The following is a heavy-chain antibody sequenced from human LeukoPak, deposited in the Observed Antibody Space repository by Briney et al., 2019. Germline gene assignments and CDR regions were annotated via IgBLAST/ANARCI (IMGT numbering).Heavy chain of an antibody. J-gene: IGHJ3*02. D-gene: IGHD2-2*01. CDR1: GFTFSSYS. V-gene: IGHV3-48*01. CDR2: ISSSSSTI. CDR3: APRYCSSTSCYAFAFDI. Sequence: GGSLRLSCAASGFTFSSYSMNWVRQAPGKGLEWVSYISSSSSTIYYADSVKGRFTISRDNAKNSLYLQMNSLRAEDTAVYYCAPRYCSSTSCYAFAFDIWGQGTMVTVSS.